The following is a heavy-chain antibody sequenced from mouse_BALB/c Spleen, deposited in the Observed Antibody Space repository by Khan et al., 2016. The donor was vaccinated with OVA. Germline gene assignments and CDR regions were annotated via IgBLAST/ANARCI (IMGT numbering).Heavy chain of an antibody. CDR1: GFSLTSYG. CDR2: IWSGGST. J-gene: IGHJ3*01. D-gene: IGHD1-1*01. V-gene: IGHV2-2*02. CDR3: ARRGYYYGRGAWFPY. Sequence: QVQLKESGPGLVQPSQSLSITCTVSGFSLTSYGVHWVRQSPGKGLEWLGVIWSGGSTDYNAAFISRLSISKDNSKSQVFFKMNSLQANDTAIYYFARRGYYYGRGAWFPYWGQGTLVTVSA.